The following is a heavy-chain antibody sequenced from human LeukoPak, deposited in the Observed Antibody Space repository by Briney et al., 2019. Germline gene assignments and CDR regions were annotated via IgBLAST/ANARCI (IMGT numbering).Heavy chain of an antibody. V-gene: IGHV3-23*01. CDR2: ISGSGNTT. D-gene: IGHD3-3*01. Sequence: PGGSLRLSCAASQFTFSNYAMSWVRQAPGKGLEWVSAISGSGNTTYFGDSVKGRFTISRDNSKNTLYLQMNSLRAEDTAVYYCAKDGAWSGYYTFDYWGQGTLVTVSS. CDR3: AKDGAWSGYYTFDY. CDR1: QFTFSNYA. J-gene: IGHJ4*02.